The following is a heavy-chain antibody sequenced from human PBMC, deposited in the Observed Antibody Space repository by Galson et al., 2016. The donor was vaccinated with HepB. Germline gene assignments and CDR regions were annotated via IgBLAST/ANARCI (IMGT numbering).Heavy chain of an antibody. CDR1: GVSISSYY. CDR2: IYHSGST. Sequence: SETLSLTCTVSGVSISSYYWSWIRQPPGKGLECIGYIYHSGSTNYNPSLKSRVTISVDTSKNQFSLRLSSVTAADTAVYYCARMDPALISGFDDWGQGTLVTVSS. V-gene: IGHV4-59*01. CDR3: ARMDPALISGFDD. J-gene: IGHJ4*02. D-gene: IGHD2-15*01.